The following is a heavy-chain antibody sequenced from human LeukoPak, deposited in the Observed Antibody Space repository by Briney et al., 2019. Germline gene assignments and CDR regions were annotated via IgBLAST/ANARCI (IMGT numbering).Heavy chain of an antibody. CDR3: ARHVAVAANYDY. J-gene: IGHJ4*02. CDR2: INHSRST. Sequence: SETLSLTCAVYGGSFSGYYWSWIRQPPGKGLEWIGEINHSRSTNYNPSLKSRVTISVDTSKNQFSLKLSSVTAADTALYYCARHVAVAANYDYWGQGSLVIVSS. D-gene: IGHD6-19*01. V-gene: IGHV4-34*01. CDR1: GGSFSGYY.